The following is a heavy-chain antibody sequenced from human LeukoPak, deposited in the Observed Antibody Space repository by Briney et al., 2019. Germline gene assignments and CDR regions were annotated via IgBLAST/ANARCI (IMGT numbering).Heavy chain of an antibody. V-gene: IGHV4-34*01. CDR3: ARHWTYYDYVWGSYRPYYFDY. D-gene: IGHD3-16*02. CDR1: GFTFSSYW. CDR2: INHSGST. Sequence: AGGSLRLSCAASGFTFSSYWMSWVRQAPGKGLEWIGEINHSGSTSYNPSLKSRVTISVDTSKNQFSLKLSSVTAADTAVYYCARHWTYYDYVWGSYRPYYFDYWGQGTLVTVSS. J-gene: IGHJ4*02.